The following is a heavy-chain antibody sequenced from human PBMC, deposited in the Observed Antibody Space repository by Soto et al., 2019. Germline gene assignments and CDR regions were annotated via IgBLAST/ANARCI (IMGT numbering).Heavy chain of an antibody. CDR3: ARGGPPIDY. V-gene: IGHV1-3*01. Sequence: ASVKVSCKASGYTVTSYGISWVRQAPGQGLEWMGWINAGNGNTKYSQKFQGRVTITRDTPASTAYMELSSLRSEDTAVYYCARGGPPIDYWGQGTLVTAPQ. J-gene: IGHJ4*02. D-gene: IGHD3-10*01. CDR1: GYTVTSYG. CDR2: INAGNGNT.